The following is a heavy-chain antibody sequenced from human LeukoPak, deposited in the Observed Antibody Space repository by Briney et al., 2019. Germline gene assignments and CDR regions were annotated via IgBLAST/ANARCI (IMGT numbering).Heavy chain of an antibody. Sequence: SQNLSLTCAISGDSVSSNSAAWNWIRQSPSRGLEWLGRTYYRAKWYNEYAVSVQSRITISPDTTKNHFSLQLNSVIHEDTAVYYCARGAAGTGAFDIWGQGTMVTVSS. CDR3: ARGAAGTGAFDI. CDR1: GDSVSSNSAA. J-gene: IGHJ3*02. CDR2: TYYRAKWYN. V-gene: IGHV6-1*01. D-gene: IGHD6-13*01.